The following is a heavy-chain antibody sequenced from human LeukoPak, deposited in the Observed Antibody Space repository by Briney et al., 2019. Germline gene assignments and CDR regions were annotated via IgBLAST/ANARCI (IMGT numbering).Heavy chain of an antibody. D-gene: IGHD2-15*01. Sequence: PSETLSLTCSVSGGSISRSIYYWGWLRQPPGKGLEWIGSVHYSGGTYNSPPLLSRFTISVDTSKNQFYLRLTSATAADTAVYFCAREKDLSVVEGAPPRLFAFDYWGQGHLVTVSS. CDR1: GGSISRSIYY. CDR2: VHYSGGT. V-gene: IGHV4-39*07. J-gene: IGHJ4*02. CDR3: AREKDLSVVEGAPPRLFAFDY.